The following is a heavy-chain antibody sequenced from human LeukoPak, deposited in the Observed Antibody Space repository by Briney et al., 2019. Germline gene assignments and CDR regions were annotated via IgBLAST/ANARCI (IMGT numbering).Heavy chain of an antibody. CDR3: AKDLGFLFYGMDV. CDR1: GFTFSSYG. Sequence: GGSLSLSCAASGFTFSSYGMHWVRQAPGRGLEWVAVISYDGSNKYYADSVKGRFTISRDNSKNTLYLQMNSLRAEDTAVYYCAKDLGFLFYGMDVWGQGTTVTVSS. J-gene: IGHJ6*02. D-gene: IGHD3-16*01. V-gene: IGHV3-30*18. CDR2: ISYDGSNK.